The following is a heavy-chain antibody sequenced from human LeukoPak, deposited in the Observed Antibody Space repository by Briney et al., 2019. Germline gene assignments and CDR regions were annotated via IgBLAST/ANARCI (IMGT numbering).Heavy chain of an antibody. CDR3: ARGTGHGSSWSPWYHYYYMDV. CDR1: GYSISSGYY. D-gene: IGHD6-13*01. J-gene: IGHJ6*03. CDR2: IYHSGST. Sequence: SETLSLTCTVSGYSISSGYYWGWIRQPPGKGLEWIGSIYHSGSTYYNPSLKSRVTISVDTSKNQFSLKLSSVTAADTAVYYCARGTGHGSSWSPWYHYYYMDVWGKGTTVTVSS. V-gene: IGHV4-38-2*02.